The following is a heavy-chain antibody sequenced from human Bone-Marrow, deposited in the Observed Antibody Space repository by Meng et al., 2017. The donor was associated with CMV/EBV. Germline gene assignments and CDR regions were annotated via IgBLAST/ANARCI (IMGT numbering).Heavy chain of an antibody. V-gene: IGHV3-74*01. CDR1: GLIFSTYW. Sequence: GESLKISCAASGLIFSTYWMHWVRQAPGKGLVWVARINSDGTSTLYADSVKGRFTISRDNANNTLYLQMNSLRAEDTAVYYCATGSGSTWRYWGQGTLVTVSS. CDR3: ATGSGSTWRY. CDR2: INSDGTST. J-gene: IGHJ1*01. D-gene: IGHD3-3*01.